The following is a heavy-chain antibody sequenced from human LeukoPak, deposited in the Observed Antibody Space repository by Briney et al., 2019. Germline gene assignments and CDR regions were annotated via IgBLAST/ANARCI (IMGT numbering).Heavy chain of an antibody. CDR2: IRYDGSNK. CDR1: GFTFSSYG. Sequence: PGGSLRLSCAASGFTFSSYGMHWVRQAPGKGLEWVAFIRYDGSNKYYADSVKGRFTISRDNSKNSLYLQMNSLRAEDTAVYYCARDPSAEGGYVLYYYYMDVWGKGTTVTVSS. CDR3: ARDPSAEGGYVLYYYYMDV. D-gene: IGHD5-12*01. J-gene: IGHJ6*03. V-gene: IGHV3-30*02.